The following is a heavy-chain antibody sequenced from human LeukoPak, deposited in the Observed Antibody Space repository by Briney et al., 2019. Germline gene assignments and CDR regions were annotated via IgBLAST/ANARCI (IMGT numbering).Heavy chain of an antibody. CDR2: VFYSGTT. D-gene: IGHD3/OR15-3a*01. CDR3: AIRGLWRCYFYMDF. CDR1: RGSITGDY. V-gene: IGHV4-59*01. J-gene: IGHJ6*03. Sequence: PSETLSLTCSVSRGSITGDYWCWCLQSPGKGLEWIGNVFYSGTTNYNPSPESRVTISVDTATNQFSLSLTSVTAADTAMYYCAIRGLWRCYFYMDFWGKGTTVTVS.